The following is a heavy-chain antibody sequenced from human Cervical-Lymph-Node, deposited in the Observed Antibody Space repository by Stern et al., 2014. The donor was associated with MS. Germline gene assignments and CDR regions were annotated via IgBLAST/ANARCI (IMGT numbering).Heavy chain of an antibody. CDR3: ARYSGYAGDYFDY. V-gene: IGHV4-59*01. Sequence: QVQLVESGPGLVKPSETLSLTCTVSGGSISDYYLGWIRQPPGKGLEWIGYIHYSGTSNCNPSLKSRVTISVDTSQNLFSLKLNSVAAADTAMYYCARYSGYAGDYFDYWGQGTLVTVSS. CDR2: IHYSGTS. J-gene: IGHJ4*02. D-gene: IGHD5-12*01. CDR1: GGSISDYY.